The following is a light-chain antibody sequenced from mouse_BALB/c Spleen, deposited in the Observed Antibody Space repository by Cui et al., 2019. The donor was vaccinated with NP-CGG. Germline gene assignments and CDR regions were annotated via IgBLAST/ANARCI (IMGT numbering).Light chain of an antibody. CDR3: ALWYSNHWV. CDR1: TGAVTTSNY. Sequence: QAVVSQDSALTTSPGETVTLTCRSSTGAVTTSNYANWVQEKPDHLFTGLIGGTNNRAPGVPARFSGSVIGDKAALIITGAQTEDEAIYFCALWYSNHWVFGGGTKLTVL. CDR2: GTN. V-gene: IGLV1*01. J-gene: IGLJ1*01.